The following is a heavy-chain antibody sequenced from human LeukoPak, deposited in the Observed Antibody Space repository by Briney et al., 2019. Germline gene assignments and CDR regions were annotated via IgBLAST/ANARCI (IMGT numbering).Heavy chain of an antibody. J-gene: IGHJ4*02. V-gene: IGHV3-11*06. CDR3: ARDSDDYSDY. D-gene: IGHD1-26*01. CDR2: ISSSSRYT. CDR1: GFTFSDYY. Sequence: PGGSLRLSCAASGFTFSDYYMSWIRQAPGKGLEWVSYISSSSRYTNYADSVKGRFTISRDNAKSSLSLQMNSLRAEDTAVYYCARDSDDYSDYWGQGTLVTVSS.